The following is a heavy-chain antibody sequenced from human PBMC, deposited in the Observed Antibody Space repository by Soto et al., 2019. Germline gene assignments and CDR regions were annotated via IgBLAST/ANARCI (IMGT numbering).Heavy chain of an antibody. V-gene: IGHV1-58*01. D-gene: IGHD2-8*01. Sequence: SGKVCCQSSVFPFTSSAFQMVRQARGQRLEWIGWIAVGSGYTNYAQRFQDRVTLTRDMSTATTYMELSRLTSEDTAIYYCEADATAWQQMVPSDYWGQGTLVTVSS. CDR2: IAVGSGYT. CDR1: VFPFTSSA. CDR3: EADATAWQQMVPSDY. J-gene: IGHJ4*02.